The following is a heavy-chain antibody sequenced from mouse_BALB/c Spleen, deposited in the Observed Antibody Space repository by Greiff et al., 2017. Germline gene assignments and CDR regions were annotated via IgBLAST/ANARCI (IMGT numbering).Heavy chain of an antibody. Sequence: EVQLQQSGAELVKPGASVKLSCTASGFNIKDTYMHWVKQRPEQGLEWIGRIDPANGNTKYDPKFQGKATITADTSSNTAYLQLSSLTSEDTAVYYCALADYYGSSLRFAYWGQGTLVTVSA. D-gene: IGHD1-1*01. J-gene: IGHJ3*01. V-gene: IGHV14-3*02. CDR1: GFNIKDTY. CDR2: IDPANGNT. CDR3: ALADYYGSSLRFAY.